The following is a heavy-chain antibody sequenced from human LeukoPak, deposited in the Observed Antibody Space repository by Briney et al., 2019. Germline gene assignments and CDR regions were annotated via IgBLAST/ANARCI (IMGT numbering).Heavy chain of an antibody. CDR1: GFTFRDYY. CDR3: ARDRPPSYYYDSSGAYFDY. Sequence: PGGSLRLSCAASGFTFRDYYMSWIRQAPGKGLEWVSYISSSSGYTNYADSVKGRFTISRDNAKNSLYLQMNSLRAEDTAVYYCARDRPPSYYYDSSGAYFDYWGQGTLVTVSP. CDR2: ISSSSGYT. D-gene: IGHD3-22*01. J-gene: IGHJ4*02. V-gene: IGHV3-11*05.